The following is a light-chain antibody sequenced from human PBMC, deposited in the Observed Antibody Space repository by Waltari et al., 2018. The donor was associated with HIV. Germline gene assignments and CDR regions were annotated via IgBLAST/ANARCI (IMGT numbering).Light chain of an antibody. CDR3: QQRSNWPPYT. CDR1: QSVSSY. Sequence: EIVLTQSPATLSLSPGERATLSCRASQSVSSYLAWYQQKPVQAPRPLIYDASNRATGIPARFSGSGSGTDFTLTITSLEPEDFAVYYCQQRSNWPPYTFGQGTKLEIK. CDR2: DAS. V-gene: IGKV3-11*01. J-gene: IGKJ2*01.